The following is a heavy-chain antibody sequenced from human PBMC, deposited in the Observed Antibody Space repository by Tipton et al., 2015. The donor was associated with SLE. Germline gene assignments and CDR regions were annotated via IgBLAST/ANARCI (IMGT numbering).Heavy chain of an antibody. CDR2: IYTSGST. CDR1: GGSISSGSYY. CDR3: ARGGAYYYYGMDV. J-gene: IGHJ6*02. Sequence: TLSLTCTVSGGSISSGSYYWSWIRQPAGKGLEWIGHIYTSGSTDYNPSLKSRVTISVDPSKNQFSLKLSSVTAADTAVYYCARGGAYYYYGMDVWGQGTTVTVSS. D-gene: IGHD3-16*01. V-gene: IGHV4-61*09.